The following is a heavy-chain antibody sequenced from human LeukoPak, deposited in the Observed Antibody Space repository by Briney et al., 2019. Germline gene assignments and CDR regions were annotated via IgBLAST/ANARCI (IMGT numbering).Heavy chain of an antibody. V-gene: IGHV1-69*13. Sequence: SVKVSCKASGGTFSSYAISWVRQAPGQGLEWMGGIIPIFGTANYAQKFQGRVTITADESTSTAYMELSSLRSEDTAVYYCARDRYGSGSSNWFDPWGQGTLATVSS. CDR2: IIPIFGTA. CDR3: ARDRYGSGSSNWFDP. CDR1: GGTFSSYA. J-gene: IGHJ5*02. D-gene: IGHD3-10*01.